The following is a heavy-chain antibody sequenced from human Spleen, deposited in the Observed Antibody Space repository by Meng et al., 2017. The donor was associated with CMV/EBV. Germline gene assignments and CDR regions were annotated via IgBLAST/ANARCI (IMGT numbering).Heavy chain of an antibody. D-gene: IGHD3-16*01. V-gene: IGHV1-2*02. J-gene: IGHJ4*02. CDR1: GYNFTGYY. CDR2: INPNGGGA. Sequence: ASVKVSCKASGYNFTGYYMHWVRQAPGQGLEWMGWINPNGGGANYAQNFQDRVTMTTDTSIRTVYMELSRLTSVDTAIYYCARNLGIGAAGYWGQGTLVTVSS. CDR3: ARNLGIGAAGY.